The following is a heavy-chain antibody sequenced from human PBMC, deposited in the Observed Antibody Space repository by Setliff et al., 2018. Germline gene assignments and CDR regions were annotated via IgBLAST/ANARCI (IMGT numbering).Heavy chain of an antibody. CDR3: TRVLRGGRGIIFALDI. D-gene: IGHD3-10*01. J-gene: IGHJ3*02. CDR1: GVSVSTDGMC. V-gene: IGHV2-70*17. Sequence: ESGPTLVNPTQTLTLTCTPSGVSVSTDGMCVSWVRRPPGKALEWLARIDWDDAKFYSPSLKTRLTISKDTSKNQVVLTMTNMDPGDTATYYCTRVLRGGRGIIFALDIWGQGTMVTVSS. CDR2: IDWDDAK.